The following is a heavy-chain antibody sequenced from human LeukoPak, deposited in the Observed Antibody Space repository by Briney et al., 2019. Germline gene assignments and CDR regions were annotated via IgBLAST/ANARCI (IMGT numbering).Heavy chain of an antibody. J-gene: IGHJ3*02. D-gene: IGHD3-10*01. Sequence: GASVKVSCKASGYTFTGYYMHWVRQAPGQGLEWMGGIIPIFGTANYAQKFQGRVTITADESTSTAYMELSSLRSEDTAVYYCATPTPKLRPFGELLYQDAFAIWGQGTMVTVSS. V-gene: IGHV1-69*13. CDR3: ATPTPKLRPFGELLYQDAFAI. CDR2: IIPIFGTA. CDR1: GYTFTGYY.